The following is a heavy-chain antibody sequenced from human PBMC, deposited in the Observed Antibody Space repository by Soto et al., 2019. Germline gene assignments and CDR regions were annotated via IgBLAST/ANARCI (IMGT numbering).Heavy chain of an antibody. CDR3: ARESNGLFY. CDR2: TYYRSVWLY. D-gene: IGHD6-19*01. J-gene: IGHJ4*02. Sequence: PSQTLSLTCAISGDSVSNNNAAWNWIRQSPSRGLEWVGRTYYRSVWLYDYAGSVVEGRVTVNPDTSKNQFSPQLESVTPEDTAVYYCARESNGLFYWGPGTLVTVSS. CDR1: GDSVSNNNAA. V-gene: IGHV6-1*01.